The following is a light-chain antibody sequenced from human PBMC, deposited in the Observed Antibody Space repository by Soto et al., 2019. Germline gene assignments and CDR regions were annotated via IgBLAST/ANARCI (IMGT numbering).Light chain of an antibody. V-gene: IGLV2-14*03. CDR2: DVS. Sequence: QSALTQPASVSGSPGQSITFSCTGTRSDVGGYNYVSWYQHHPGKAPKLMIYDVSNRPSGVSTRFSGSKSGNTASLTISGLQAEDEADYYCSSYRRSNTLVVFGGGTKVTVL. CDR3: SSYRRSNTLVV. CDR1: RSDVGGYNY. J-gene: IGLJ2*01.